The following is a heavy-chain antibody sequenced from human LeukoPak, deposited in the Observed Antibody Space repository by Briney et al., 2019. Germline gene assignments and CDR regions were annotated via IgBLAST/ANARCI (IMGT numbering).Heavy chain of an antibody. CDR3: AREVAVAFDS. J-gene: IGHJ4*02. CDR2: ISSTSSYI. CDR1: GFTLSSYS. V-gene: IGHV3-21*01. D-gene: IGHD6-19*01. Sequence: TGGSLRLSCAASGFTLSSYSMNWFRQAPGKGLEWVSSISSTSSYIYYADSVKGRFTISRDYAKNSLYLQMNSLRAEDTAVYYGAREVAVAFDSWGQGTLVTVSS.